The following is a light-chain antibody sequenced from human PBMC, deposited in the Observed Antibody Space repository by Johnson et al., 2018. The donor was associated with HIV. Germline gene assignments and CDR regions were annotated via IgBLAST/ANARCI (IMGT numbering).Light chain of an antibody. Sequence: QSVLTQPPSVSAAPGQTVTISCSGSSSNIGNNYVSWYQQLPGTAPKLLIYENNKRPSGIPDRFSGSKSGTSATLGITGLQTGDEADYYCGTWDSSLSAGGYVSGTVTKVTVL. CDR1: SSNIGNNY. CDR2: ENN. J-gene: IGLJ1*01. CDR3: GTWDSSLSAGGYV. V-gene: IGLV1-51*02.